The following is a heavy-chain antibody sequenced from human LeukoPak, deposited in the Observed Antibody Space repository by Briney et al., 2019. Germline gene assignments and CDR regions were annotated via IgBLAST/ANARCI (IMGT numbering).Heavy chain of an antibody. Sequence: ASVTVSCTASGYTFTSYAMHWVRQAPGQRLEWMGWINAGNGNTKYSQKFQGRVTITRDTSASTAYMELSSLRSEDTAVYYCARAWYYDSLAYGMDVWGQGTTVTVSS. V-gene: IGHV1-3*01. J-gene: IGHJ6*02. CDR1: GYTFTSYA. CDR2: INAGNGNT. D-gene: IGHD3-22*01. CDR3: ARAWYYDSLAYGMDV.